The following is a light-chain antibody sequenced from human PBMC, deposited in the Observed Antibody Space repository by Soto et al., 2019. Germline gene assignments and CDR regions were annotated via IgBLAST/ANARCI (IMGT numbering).Light chain of an antibody. CDR2: DAS. Sequence: DIQMTQSPSSLSASVGDKVTITCQASQDMTNRLNWYQQKPGKAPRLLIYDASNLATGVPSRFTGSGSGTNLTFTISSLQPEDVETYYRQHFRAFGPGTKVDIK. CDR1: QDMTNR. CDR3: QHFRA. J-gene: IGKJ3*01. V-gene: IGKV1-33*01.